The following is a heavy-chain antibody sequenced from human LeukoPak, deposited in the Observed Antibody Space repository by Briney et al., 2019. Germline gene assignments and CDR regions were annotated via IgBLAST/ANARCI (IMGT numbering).Heavy chain of an antibody. Sequence: SETLSLTCTVSGGSISSSSYYWGWIRQPPGKGLEWIGSIYYSGSTYSNPSLKSRVTISVDTSKNQFSLKLSSVTAADTAVYYCASSGVVPAAIYYFDYWGQGTLVTVSS. CDR1: GGSISSSSYY. CDR2: IYYSGST. J-gene: IGHJ4*02. CDR3: ASSGVVPAAIYYFDY. D-gene: IGHD2-2*01. V-gene: IGHV4-39*01.